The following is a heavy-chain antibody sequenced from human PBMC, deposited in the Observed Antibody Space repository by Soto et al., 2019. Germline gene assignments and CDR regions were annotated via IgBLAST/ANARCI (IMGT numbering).Heavy chain of an antibody. D-gene: IGHD6-6*01. CDR2: FDPEDGEA. V-gene: IGHV1-24*01. Sequence: ASVKVSCKASGGTFSSYAISWVRQAPGKGLEWMGGFDPEDGEAIYAQKFQGRVTMTEDTSTDTAYMELSSLRSEDTAVYYCATGSPSIAARTAYYYYYMDVWGKGTTVTVSS. CDR1: GGTFSSYA. J-gene: IGHJ6*03. CDR3: ATGSPSIAARTAYYYYYMDV.